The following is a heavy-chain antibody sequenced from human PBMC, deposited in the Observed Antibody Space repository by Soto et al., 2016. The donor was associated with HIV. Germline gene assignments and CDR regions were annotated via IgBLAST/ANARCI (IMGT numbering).Heavy chain of an antibody. CDR3: ARSWAYYYDSSGYYYFDY. CDR2: IWYDGSNK. CDR1: GFTFSSYG. J-gene: IGHJ4*02. D-gene: IGHD3-22*01. Sequence: VQLVESGGGVVQPGRSLRLSCAASGFTFSSYGMHWVRQAPGKGLEWVAVIWYDGSNKYYADSVKGRFTISRDNSKNTLYLQMNSLRAEDTAVYYCARSWAYYYDSSGYYYFDYWGQGTLVTVSS. V-gene: IGHV3-33*01.